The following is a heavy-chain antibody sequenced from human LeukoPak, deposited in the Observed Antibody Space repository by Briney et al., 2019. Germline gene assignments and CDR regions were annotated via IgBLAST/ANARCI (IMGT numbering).Heavy chain of an antibody. V-gene: IGHV1-2*02. J-gene: IGHJ3*02. Sequence: ASVKVSCKASGYTFTGYYMHWVRQAPGQGLEWMGWINPNSGGTNYAQKLQGRVTMTRDTSISTAYMELSRLRSDDTAVYYCARGYSGSYYTTFDIWGQGTMVTVSS. D-gene: IGHD1-26*01. CDR3: ARGYSGSYYTTFDI. CDR2: INPNSGGT. CDR1: GYTFTGYY.